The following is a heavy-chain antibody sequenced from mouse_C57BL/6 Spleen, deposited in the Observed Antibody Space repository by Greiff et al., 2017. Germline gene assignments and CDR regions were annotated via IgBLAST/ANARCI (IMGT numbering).Heavy chain of an antibody. CDR1: GFTFSDYG. CDR3: ARDSNYPYWYFDV. CDR2: ISSGSSTI. V-gene: IGHV5-17*01. Sequence: ESGGGLVKPGGSLKLSCAASGFTFSDYGMHWVRQAPEKGLEWVAYISSGSSTIYYADTVKGRFTISRDNAKNTLFLQMTSLRSEDTAMYYCARDSNYPYWYFDVWGTGTTVTVSS. J-gene: IGHJ1*03. D-gene: IGHD2-5*01.